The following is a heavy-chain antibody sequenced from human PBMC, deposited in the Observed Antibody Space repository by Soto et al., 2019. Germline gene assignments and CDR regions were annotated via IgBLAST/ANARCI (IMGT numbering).Heavy chain of an antibody. D-gene: IGHD6-13*01. CDR3: ARSVRAAALQYFDY. CDR1: GYTFTSYA. J-gene: IGHJ4*02. Sequence: ASVKVSCKASGYTFTSYAMHWVRQAPGQRLEWMEWINAGNGNTKYSQKFQGRVTITRDTSASTAYMDLSSLRSEDTAVYYCARSVRAAALQYFDYWGQGTLVTSPQ. CDR2: INAGNGNT. V-gene: IGHV1-3*01.